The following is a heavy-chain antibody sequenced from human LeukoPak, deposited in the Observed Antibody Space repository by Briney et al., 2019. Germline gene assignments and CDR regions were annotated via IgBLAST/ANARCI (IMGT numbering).Heavy chain of an antibody. Sequence: GGSLRLSCAASGFTFSSYWMSWVRQAPGKGLEWVGRIRSKVNSYATAYAESVKGRFTISRDDSKNTAHLQMNSLKTEDTAVYYCSSRYCSGGRCYFYWGQGTLVTVSS. J-gene: IGHJ4*02. CDR2: IRSKVNSYAT. CDR3: SSRYCSGGRCYFY. V-gene: IGHV3-73*01. CDR1: GFTFSSYW. D-gene: IGHD2-15*01.